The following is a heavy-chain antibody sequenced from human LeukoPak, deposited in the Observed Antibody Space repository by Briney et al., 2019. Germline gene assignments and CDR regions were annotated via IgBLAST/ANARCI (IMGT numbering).Heavy chain of an antibody. J-gene: IGHJ4*02. D-gene: IGHD3-9*01. V-gene: IGHV1-2*02. CDR1: GYTFTGYY. Sequence: ASVKVSCKASGYTFTGYYMHWVRQAPGQGLEWMGWINPNSGGTNYAQKFQGRVTMTRDTSISTAYMELSRLRSDDTAVSYCARGNDDILTGFYSDYWGQGTLVTVSS. CDR2: INPNSGGT. CDR3: ARGNDDILTGFYSDY.